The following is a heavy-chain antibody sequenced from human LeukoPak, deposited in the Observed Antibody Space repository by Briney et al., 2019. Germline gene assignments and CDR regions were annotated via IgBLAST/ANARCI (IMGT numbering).Heavy chain of an antibody. J-gene: IGHJ4*02. D-gene: IGHD6-19*01. V-gene: IGHV4-39*07. Sequence: SETLSLTCTVSGGPISSSRYYWGWIRQPPGKGLEWIGSIYYSGNTYYNPSLKSRVTISVDTSKNQFSLRLTSVTAADTAVYYCARGWGYFDYWGQGTLVTVSS. CDR2: IYYSGNT. CDR1: GGPISSSRYY. CDR3: ARGWGYFDY.